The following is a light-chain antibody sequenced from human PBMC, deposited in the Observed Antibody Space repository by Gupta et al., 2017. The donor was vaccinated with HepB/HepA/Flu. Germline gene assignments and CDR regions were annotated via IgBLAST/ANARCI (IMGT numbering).Light chain of an antibody. CDR3: GTWDSSLSAWV. V-gene: IGLV1-51*01. J-gene: IGLJ3*02. CDR2: DNN. CDR1: SSNIGNNY. Sequence: QSVLTQPPSVSAAPGQKVTIPRSGSSSNIGNNYVPWYQQLPGTAPKLLIYDNNKRPSGIPDRFSGSKSGTSATLGITGLQTGDEADYYCGTWDSSLSAWVFGGGTKLTVL.